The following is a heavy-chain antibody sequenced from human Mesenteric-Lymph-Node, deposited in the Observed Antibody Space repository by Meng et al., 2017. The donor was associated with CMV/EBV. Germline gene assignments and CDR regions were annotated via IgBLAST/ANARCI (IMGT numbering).Heavy chain of an antibody. CDR2: IYHSGST. Sequence: GSLRLSCTVSGYSISSGYYWGWIRQPPGKGLEWIGSIYHSGSTYYNPSLKSRVTISVDTSKNQFSLKLSSVTAADTAVYYCARNLQYYDFWSGYFPYYFDYWGQGTLVTVSS. J-gene: IGHJ4*02. CDR1: GYSISSGYY. D-gene: IGHD3-3*01. CDR3: ARNLQYYDFWSGYFPYYFDY. V-gene: IGHV4-38-2*02.